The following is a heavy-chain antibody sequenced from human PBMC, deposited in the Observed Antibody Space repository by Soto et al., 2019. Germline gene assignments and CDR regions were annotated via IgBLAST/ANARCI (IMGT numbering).Heavy chain of an antibody. CDR3: AGESYCILSGCSLAC. CDR2: ISTYNGNT. V-gene: IGHV1-18*01. Sequence: QVQLVQSGAEVKKPGASVKVSCKASGYTFTTYGITWVRQAPGQGLEWMGWISTYNGNTTYPQKLQGRVTMTTDTPPGTAYREGRSLRSDNRAVYHGAGESYCILSGCSLACGGQGPLFPV. J-gene: IGHJ4*02. D-gene: IGHD3-10*01. CDR1: GYTFTTYG.